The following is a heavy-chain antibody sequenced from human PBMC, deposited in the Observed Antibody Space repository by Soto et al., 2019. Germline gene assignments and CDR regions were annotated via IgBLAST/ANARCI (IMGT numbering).Heavy chain of an antibody. CDR3: AREDRRGYSYGLPYNWFDP. Sequence: GSSVKGSCKGSGYSFRSYEINWVRQATGQGLEWMGWMNPNSGNTGYAQKFQGRVTMTTNPSISTAYMELSSLTSEDTAVYYCAREDRRGYSYGLPYNWFDPWGQGTLVTVSS. D-gene: IGHD5-18*01. CDR1: GYSFRSYE. V-gene: IGHV1-8*01. CDR2: MNPNSGNT. J-gene: IGHJ5*02.